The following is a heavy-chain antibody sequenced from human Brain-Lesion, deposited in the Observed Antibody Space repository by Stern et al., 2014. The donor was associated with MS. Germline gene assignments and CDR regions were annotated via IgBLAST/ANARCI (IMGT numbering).Heavy chain of an antibody. J-gene: IGHJ5*02. V-gene: IGHV4-39*01. CDR2: IYYSGNT. Sequence: VQLVESGPGLVKPSETLSLTCTVAGGSVSSTSYAWAWIRQPPGKGLEWIGTIYYSGNTYYSPSLKSRLTISLDTSKNQFSRPLRSGTAADTAVYYCAGEEDIRYCSGGSCTGNWFDPWGQGTLVTVSS. CDR3: AGEEDIRYCSGGSCTGNWFDP. D-gene: IGHD2-15*01. CDR1: GGSVSSTSYA.